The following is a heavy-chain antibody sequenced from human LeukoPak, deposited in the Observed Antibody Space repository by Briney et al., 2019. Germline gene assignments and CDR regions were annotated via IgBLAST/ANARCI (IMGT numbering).Heavy chain of an antibody. CDR1: GFTFSSYA. Sequence: PGGSLRLSCAASGFTFSSYAMHWVRQAPGKGLEWVAVISYDGSNKYYADSVKGRFTISRDNSKNTLYLQMNSLRAEDTAVYYCARDLTMVREGGDYWGQGTLVTVSS. CDR2: ISYDGSNK. J-gene: IGHJ4*02. D-gene: IGHD3-10*01. CDR3: ARDLTMVREGGDY. V-gene: IGHV3-30-3*01.